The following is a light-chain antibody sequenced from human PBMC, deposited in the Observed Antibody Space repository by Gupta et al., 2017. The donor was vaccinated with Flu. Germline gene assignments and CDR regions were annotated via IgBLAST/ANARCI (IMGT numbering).Light chain of an antibody. Sequence: IVMTQSPATLSVSPGERATLSCRASQSVSSNLAWYQQKPGQAPRLLIYGASTRSTDIPASFTGSGSGTEFTLTISSLQSEDFAVYYCQQYNIWPLTFGGGTKVEIK. J-gene: IGKJ4*01. CDR3: QQYNIWPLT. CDR2: GAS. CDR1: QSVSSN. V-gene: IGKV3-15*01.